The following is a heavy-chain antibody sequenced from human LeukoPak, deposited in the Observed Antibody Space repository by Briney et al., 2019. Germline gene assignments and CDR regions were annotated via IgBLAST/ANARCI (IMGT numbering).Heavy chain of an antibody. D-gene: IGHD3-16*01. Sequence: GGSLRLSCAASGFTFSNYAMSWVRQAPGKGLEWVSVISGNGGVTYYADSVKGRFTISRDNSKNTLYLQMNSLRAEDTAVYYCANGDYGDYVAYWGQGTLVTVSS. V-gene: IGHV3-23*01. CDR3: ANGDYGDYVAY. CDR2: ISGNGGVT. CDR1: GFTFSNYA. J-gene: IGHJ4*02.